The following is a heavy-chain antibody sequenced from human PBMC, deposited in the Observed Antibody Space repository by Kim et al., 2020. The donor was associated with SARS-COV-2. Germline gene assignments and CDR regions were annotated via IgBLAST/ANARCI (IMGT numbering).Heavy chain of an antibody. J-gene: IGHJ4*02. V-gene: IGHV3-30*02. Sequence: GRFTISRDNSKNTLYLQMNSLRAEDTAVYYCAKCSKAYYDFWSGYFNFDYWGQGTLVTVSS. CDR3: AKCSKAYYDFWSGYFNFDY. D-gene: IGHD3-3*01.